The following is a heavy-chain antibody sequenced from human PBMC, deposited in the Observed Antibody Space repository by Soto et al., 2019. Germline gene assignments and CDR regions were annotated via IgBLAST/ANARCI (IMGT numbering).Heavy chain of an antibody. V-gene: IGHV3-23*01. D-gene: IGHD3-9*01. CDR2: ISGSGGST. CDR1: GCTFSSYA. Sequence: GGSLRVSCAASGCTFSSYAIRRVLQAPGKGLEWVSAISGSGGSTYYADSVKGRFTISRDNSKNTLYLQMNSLRAEDTAVYYCAKVSDYDILTGYYYYYGMDVWGQGTTVTVSS. CDR3: AKVSDYDILTGYYYYYGMDV. J-gene: IGHJ6*02.